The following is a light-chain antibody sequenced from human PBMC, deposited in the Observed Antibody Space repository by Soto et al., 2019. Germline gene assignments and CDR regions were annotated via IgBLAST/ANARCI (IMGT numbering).Light chain of an antibody. CDR2: EVS. CDR3: SSYTTSSSYV. V-gene: IGLV2-14*01. Sequence: QSVLTQPASVSGSPGQSITISCTGTSTDIGRYNYVSWYQQYPGKAPKVLIYEVSNRPSGVSSRFSGSKSGNTASLTISGLQADDGADYYCSSYTTSSSYVFGTGTKVT. CDR1: STDIGRYNY. J-gene: IGLJ1*01.